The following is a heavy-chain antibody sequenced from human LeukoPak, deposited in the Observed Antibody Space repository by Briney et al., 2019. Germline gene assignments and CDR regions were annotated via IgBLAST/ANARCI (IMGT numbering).Heavy chain of an antibody. CDR1: GYRLTSYW. Sequence: LGESLKISCKGSGYRLTSYWIGWVRQMPGKGLEWMGFIYPGDSDTRYSPSFQGQVTISADKSMSTAYLQWSSLKASDTAMYYCARRRGRYSGDAFDIWGQGTMVTVSS. CDR3: ARRRGRYSGDAFDI. J-gene: IGHJ3*02. D-gene: IGHD1-26*01. CDR2: IYPGDSDT. V-gene: IGHV5-51*01.